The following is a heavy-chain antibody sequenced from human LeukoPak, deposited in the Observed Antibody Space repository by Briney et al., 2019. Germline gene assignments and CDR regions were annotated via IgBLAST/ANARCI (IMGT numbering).Heavy chain of an antibody. J-gene: IGHJ4*02. V-gene: IGHV3-66*03. D-gene: IGHD2-21*02. CDR1: GFTVSSNS. CDR2: IYSDNT. CDR3: AKDGIVVVTATEGVLDFDY. Sequence: GGSLRLSCTVSGFTVSSNSMSWVRQAPGKGLEWVSFIYSDNTHYSDSVKGRFTISRDNSKNTLYLQMNSLRAEDTAVYYCAKDGIVVVTATEGVLDFDYWGQGTLVTVSS.